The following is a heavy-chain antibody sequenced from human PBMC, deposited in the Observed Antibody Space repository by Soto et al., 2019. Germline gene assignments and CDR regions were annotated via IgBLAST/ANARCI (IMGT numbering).Heavy chain of an antibody. D-gene: IGHD3-3*01. CDR1: GFSFSKYK. J-gene: IGHJ6*02. Sequence: GASLKISCEGSGFSFSKYKIGWVRQMPGKGLEWMGIINPGDSDTRYSPSFQGQVTISADKSISTAYLQWSSLKASDTAMYYWARHRGDFWSGYYGIMDVWGQGTTVTVPS. V-gene: IGHV5-51*01. CDR3: ARHRGDFWSGYYGIMDV. CDR2: INPGDSDT.